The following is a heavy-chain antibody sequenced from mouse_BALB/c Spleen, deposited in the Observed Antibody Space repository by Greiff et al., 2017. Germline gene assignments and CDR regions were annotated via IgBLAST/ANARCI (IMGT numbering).Heavy chain of an antibody. CDR3: ASEAYYRYDGDYFDY. J-gene: IGHJ2*01. CDR1: GFTFSDYY. CDR2: ISDGGSYT. V-gene: IGHV5-4*02. D-gene: IGHD2-14*01. Sequence: EVKVVESGGGLVKPGGSLKLSCAASGFTFSDYYMYWVRQTPEKRLEWVATISDGGSYTYYPDSVKGRFTISRDNAKNNLYLQMSSLKSEDTAMYYCASEAYYRYDGDYFDYWGQGTTLTVSS.